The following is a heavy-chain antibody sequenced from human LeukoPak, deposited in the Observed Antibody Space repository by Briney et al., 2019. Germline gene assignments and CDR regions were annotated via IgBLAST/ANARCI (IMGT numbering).Heavy chain of an antibody. CDR1: GGSISSGDYY. V-gene: IGHV4-31*03. D-gene: IGHD6-13*01. CDR3: PTRGYGSTWHSQN. Sequence: PSQTLSLTCTVSGGSISSGDYYWSWIRQHPGKGLEWIGYIYYSGNTYYNPSLKSRVTISVDTSKNQFSLKLSSVTDADPAVYYCPTRGYGSTWHSQNWGQGTLVTVSS. J-gene: IGHJ4*02. CDR2: IYYSGNT.